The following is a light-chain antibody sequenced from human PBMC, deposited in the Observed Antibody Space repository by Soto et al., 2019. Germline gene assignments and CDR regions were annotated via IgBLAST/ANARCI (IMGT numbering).Light chain of an antibody. CDR2: GNS. V-gene: IGLV1-40*01. CDR3: QSYDSSLSGSSV. Sequence: QSVLTQPPSVSGAPGQRVTISCTGSSSNIGAGYDVHWYQQLPGTAPKLLIYGNSNRPSGVPDRFSGSKSGTSASLAITGVQAEDEADYDCQSYDSSLSGSSVFGGGTKLTVL. J-gene: IGLJ2*01. CDR1: SSNIGAGYD.